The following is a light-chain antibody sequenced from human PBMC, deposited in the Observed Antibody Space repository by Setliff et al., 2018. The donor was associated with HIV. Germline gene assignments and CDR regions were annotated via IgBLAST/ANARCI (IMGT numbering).Light chain of an antibody. CDR1: DSNIGSHS. J-gene: IGLJ3*02. CDR3: QSYDDALGGSKV. CDR2: DND. Sequence: QSVLAKPPSTSGTPGQKVTISCSGSDSNIGSHSVFWYQQLPGTAPKLVMYDNDQRPSGVPDRFSGSKSGTSASLAISGLQADDDADYYCQSYDDALGGSKVFGGGTQLTVL. V-gene: IGLV1-44*01.